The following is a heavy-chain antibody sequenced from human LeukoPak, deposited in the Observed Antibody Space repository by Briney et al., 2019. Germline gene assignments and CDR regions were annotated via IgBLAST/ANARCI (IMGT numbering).Heavy chain of an antibody. J-gene: IGHJ4*02. CDR1: GFSFDDYA. CDR2: ISGDGGRT. Sequence: GGSLRLSCAASGFSFDDYAMHWVRQAPGKGLEWVCHISGDGGRTYYVDSVKGRFTISRDNSRNSLYLQMNSLRTEDTAFYYCAKDSMSAYWGQGTLVTVSS. V-gene: IGHV3-43*02. D-gene: IGHD2/OR15-2a*01. CDR3: AKDSMSAY.